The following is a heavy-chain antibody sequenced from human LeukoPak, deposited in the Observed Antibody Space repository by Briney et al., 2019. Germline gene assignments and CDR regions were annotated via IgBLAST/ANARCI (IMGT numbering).Heavy chain of an antibody. J-gene: IGHJ5*02. CDR3: ARDDQLRLLGHTYNWFDP. Sequence: ASVKVSCKASGYTFTSYYMHWVRQAPGQGLEWMGIINPSGGSTSYAQKFQGRVTMTRDMSTSTVYMELSSLRSEDTAVYYCARDDQLRLLGHTYNWFDPWGQGTLVTVSS. CDR2: INPSGGST. V-gene: IGHV1-46*01. CDR1: GYTFTSYY. D-gene: IGHD4-17*01.